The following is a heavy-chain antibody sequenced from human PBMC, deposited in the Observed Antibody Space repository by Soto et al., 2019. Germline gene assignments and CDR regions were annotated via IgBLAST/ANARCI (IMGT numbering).Heavy chain of an antibody. V-gene: IGHV1-69*13. Sequence: SVKVSCKASGGTFSGYAINWVRQAPGQGLEWMGGIIPLLGITDYGQKFQGRITIAADESTGTAYMDLRGLRFEDTAVYYCARDPRSITGTTSYEDFQHWGQGTPVTVSS. CDR1: GGTFSGYA. CDR2: IIPLLGIT. CDR3: ARDPRSITGTTSYEDFQH. D-gene: IGHD1-20*01. J-gene: IGHJ1*01.